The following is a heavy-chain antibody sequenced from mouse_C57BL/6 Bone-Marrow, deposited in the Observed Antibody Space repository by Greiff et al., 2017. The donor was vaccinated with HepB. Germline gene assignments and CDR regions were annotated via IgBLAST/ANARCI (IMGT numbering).Heavy chain of an antibody. V-gene: IGHV5-9-1*02. CDR2: ISSGGDYI. CDR1: GFTFSSYA. CDR3: TRDDAVAQHGYWYFDV. D-gene: IGHD1-1*01. Sequence: EVHLVESGEGLVKPGGSLKLSCAASGFTFSSYAMSWVRQTPEKRLEWVAYISSGGDYIYYADTVKGRFTISRDNARNTLYLQMSSLKSEDTAMYYCTRDDAVAQHGYWYFDVWGTGTTVTVSS. J-gene: IGHJ1*03.